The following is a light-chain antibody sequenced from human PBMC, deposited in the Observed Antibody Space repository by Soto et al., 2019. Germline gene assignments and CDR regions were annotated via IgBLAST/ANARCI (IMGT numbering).Light chain of an antibody. CDR2: GAS. J-gene: IGKJ2*01. V-gene: IGKV3-20*01. CDR1: QSVSSDY. CDR3: QQYGSSPYT. Sequence: EIVLTQSPGTLSLSPGERATLSCRASQSVSSDYLAWYQQKPGQAPRLLVYGASNRATATPDRFSGSGSGTDFTLTISRLEPEDLAVYSCQQYGSSPYTFGQGTKVEI.